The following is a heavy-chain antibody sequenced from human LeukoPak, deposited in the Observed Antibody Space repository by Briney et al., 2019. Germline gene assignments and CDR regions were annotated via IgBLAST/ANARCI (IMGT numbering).Heavy chain of an antibody. CDR2: IYHSGST. D-gene: IGHD3-3*01. J-gene: IGHJ4*02. Sequence: KLSEALSLTCTVSGGSISSGGYYWSWIRQPPGKGLEWIGYIYHSGSTYYNPSLKSRVTISVDRSKNQFSLKLSSVTAADTAVYYCARERRRNFWSGYVDNWGQGTLVTVSS. V-gene: IGHV4-30-2*01. CDR3: ARERRRNFWSGYVDN. CDR1: GGSISSGGYY.